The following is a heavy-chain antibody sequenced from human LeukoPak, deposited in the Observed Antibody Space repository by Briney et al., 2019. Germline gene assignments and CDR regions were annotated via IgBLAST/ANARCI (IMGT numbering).Heavy chain of an antibody. J-gene: IGHJ4*02. V-gene: IGHV3-30-3*01. D-gene: IGHD1-14*01. CDR2: ISYDGSNK. Sequence: PGGSLRLSCAASGFTFSTYAMHWVRKAPGKGLELVAVISYDGSNKYYVDSVKGRFTISRDNSKNTLYLQMNSLRAEDTAVYYCARGAPVDYWGQGTLVTVSS. CDR3: ARGAPVDY. CDR1: GFTFSTYA.